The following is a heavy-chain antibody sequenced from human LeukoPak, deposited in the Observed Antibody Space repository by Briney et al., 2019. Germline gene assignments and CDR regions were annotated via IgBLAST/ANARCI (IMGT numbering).Heavy chain of an antibody. CDR1: GGSIDSYY. CDR3: ARVYQSAEYYFDY. Sequence: SETLSFTCTVSGGSIDSYYWSWIRQPPGKGLEWIGYIYYTGSTEYHPSLKSRVTISLHTSKNQFSLKLASVTAADTAVYYCARVYQSAEYYFDYWGQGNLVSVSS. J-gene: IGHJ4*02. D-gene: IGHD2-2*01. CDR2: IYYTGST. V-gene: IGHV4-59*01.